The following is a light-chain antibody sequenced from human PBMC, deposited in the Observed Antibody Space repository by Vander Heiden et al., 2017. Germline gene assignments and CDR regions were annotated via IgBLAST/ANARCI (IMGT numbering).Light chain of an antibody. CDR2: QAS. J-gene: IGKJ1*01. CDR1: QSINSW. Sequence: DIQMTQSPSTLSAYVGDRVVITCRASQSINSWLAWYHQAPGKAPKLLISQASSLESGVPSRFSGSGSGTEFTLTISSLQPDGFATYYCQQYITYSTFGQGTKVEIK. CDR3: QQYITYST. V-gene: IGKV1-5*03.